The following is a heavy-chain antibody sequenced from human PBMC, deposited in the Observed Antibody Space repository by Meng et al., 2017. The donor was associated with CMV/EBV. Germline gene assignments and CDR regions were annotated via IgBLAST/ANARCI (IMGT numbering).Heavy chain of an antibody. J-gene: IGHJ4*02. V-gene: IGHV2-5*01. CDR2: IYWNDDK. CDR3: AHSCQYYDFWSGYSFDY. Sequence: SGPTLVNPTQTLTLTCTFSGFSLSTSGVGVGWIRQPPGKALEWLALIYWNDDKRYSPSLKSRLTINKDTSKNQVFLTMTNMDPVDTATYYCAHSCQYYDFWSGYSFDYWGQGTLVTVSS. CDR1: GFSLSTSGVG. D-gene: IGHD3-3*01.